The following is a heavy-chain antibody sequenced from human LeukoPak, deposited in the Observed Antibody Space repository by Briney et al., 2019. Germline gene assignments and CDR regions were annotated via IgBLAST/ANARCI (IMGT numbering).Heavy chain of an antibody. D-gene: IGHD6-13*01. Sequence: SETLSLTCTVSGGSISSSSYYWGWIRQPRGKGLEWIGSIYYSGSTYYNPSLKSRVTISVDTSKNQFSLKLSSVTAADTAVYYCARRYSSSWYGVRWFDPWGQGTLVTVSS. CDR1: GGSISSSSYY. CDR3: ARRYSSSWYGVRWFDP. V-gene: IGHV4-39*01. CDR2: IYYSGST. J-gene: IGHJ5*02.